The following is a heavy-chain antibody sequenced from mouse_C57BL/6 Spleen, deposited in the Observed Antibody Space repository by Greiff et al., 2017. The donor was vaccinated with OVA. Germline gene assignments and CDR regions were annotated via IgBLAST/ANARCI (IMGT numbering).Heavy chain of an antibody. D-gene: IGHD2-14*01. J-gene: IGHJ1*03. CDR3: AREVYFSYWYFDV. V-gene: IGHV1-78*01. CDR1: GYTFTDHT. Sequence: VQLQHSDAELVKPGASVKISCKVSGYTFTDHTIHWMKQRPEQGLEWIGYIYPRDGSTKYNEKFKGKATLTADKSSSTAYMQLNSLTSEDSAVYFCAREVYFSYWYFDVWGTGTTVTVSS. CDR2: IYPRDGST.